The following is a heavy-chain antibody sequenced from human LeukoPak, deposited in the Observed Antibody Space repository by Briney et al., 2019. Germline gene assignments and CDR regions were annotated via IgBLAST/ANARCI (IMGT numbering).Heavy chain of an antibody. CDR3: GRSNSRGWYGGFDSDY. J-gene: IGHJ4*02. D-gene: IGHD6-19*01. Sequence: PSETLSLTCTVAGGSISSYYWSWIRQPPGKGLEWIGYIYYSGSTNYNPSLKSRVTISVDTSKNQFSLKLSSGTAADTAVYYCGRSNSRGWYGGFDSDYWGQGTLVTVSS. CDR2: IYYSGST. V-gene: IGHV4-59*08. CDR1: GGSISSYY.